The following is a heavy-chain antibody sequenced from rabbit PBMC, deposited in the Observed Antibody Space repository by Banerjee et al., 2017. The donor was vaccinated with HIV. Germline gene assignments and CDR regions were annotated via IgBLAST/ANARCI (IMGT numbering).Heavy chain of an antibody. D-gene: IGHD4-1*01. CDR3: ARDLAGVIGWNFNL. Sequence: QELKESGGGLVKPGASLTLTCKASGFSFSNKYVMCWVRQAPGKGLEWIACIYAGSSGSTYYASWAKGRFTISKTSSTTVTLQMTSLTAADTATYLCARDLAGVIGWNFNLWGQGTLVTVS. CDR1: GFSFSNKYV. V-gene: IGHV1S40*01. J-gene: IGHJ4*01. CDR2: IYAGSSGST.